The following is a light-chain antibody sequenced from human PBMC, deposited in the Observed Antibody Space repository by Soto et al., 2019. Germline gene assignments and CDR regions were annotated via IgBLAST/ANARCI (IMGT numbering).Light chain of an antibody. J-gene: IGKJ1*01. V-gene: IGKV3-15*01. CDR1: QSVSSK. CDR3: QQYNNWPPT. Sequence: EIVMTQSPATLSVSPGERATLSCRASQSVSSKLAWYQQKPGQSPRLLISGAATWATAFPARFSGSGSGTEFTLTISSLQSEDFAVYYCQQYNNWPPTFGQGTKVEIK. CDR2: GAA.